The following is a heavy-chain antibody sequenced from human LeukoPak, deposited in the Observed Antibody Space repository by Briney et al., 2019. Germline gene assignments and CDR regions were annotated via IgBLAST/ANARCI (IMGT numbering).Heavy chain of an antibody. CDR1: GGSFSGYY. CDR3: SRVSLVRGAPDYYFDY. V-gene: IGHV4-34*01. D-gene: IGHD3-10*01. CDR2: INHSGIT. Sequence: SETLSLACGVYGGSFSGYYWTWIRQPPGKGLEWIGEINHSGITNCNPSLKSRVTISIDTSKSQFSLKLNSVTAADTAVYYCSRVSLVRGAPDYYFDYWGQGTLVTVSS. J-gene: IGHJ4*02.